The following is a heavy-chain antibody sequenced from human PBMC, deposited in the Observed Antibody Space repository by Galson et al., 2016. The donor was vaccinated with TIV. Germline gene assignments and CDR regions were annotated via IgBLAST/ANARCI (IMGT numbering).Heavy chain of an antibody. CDR3: AVWANTYYFAL. CDR2: ISPYNGNT. J-gene: IGHJ4*02. D-gene: IGHD2-8*01. Sequence: SVKVSCKASGYTFTSYGISWVRQAPGQGLEWMGWISPYNGNTKYARKFQGRVTMTTDTSTNTVYMELSSLTSDDTAVFYCAVWANTYYFALWGQGTLITVSS. CDR1: GYTFTSYG. V-gene: IGHV1-18*04.